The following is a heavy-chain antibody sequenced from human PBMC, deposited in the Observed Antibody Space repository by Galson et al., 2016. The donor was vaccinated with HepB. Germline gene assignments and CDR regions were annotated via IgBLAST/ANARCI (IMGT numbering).Heavy chain of an antibody. V-gene: IGHV3-33*08. D-gene: IGHD5-24*01. CDR3: ARLPTHIERGAILPDL. J-gene: IGHJ5*02. Sequence: SLRLSCAASGFTFDDHGMSWVRQAPGKGPEWVAVIWYHGGHKDYLDSVKGRFTISRDNTKNTLYLQMDSLRVEDTAVYYCARLPTHIERGAILPDLWGQGTLVAVSS. CDR2: IWYHGGHK. CDR1: GFTFDDHG.